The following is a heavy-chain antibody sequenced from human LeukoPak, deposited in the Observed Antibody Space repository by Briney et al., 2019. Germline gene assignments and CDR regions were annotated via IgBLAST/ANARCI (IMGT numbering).Heavy chain of an antibody. CDR2: ISAGGRT. J-gene: IGHJ4*02. V-gene: IGHV3-23*01. CDR3: TKAPGGLFYY. Sequence: GGSLRLSCAASGFTFSSYGMSWVRQAPGKGLQWVSSISAGGRTYYADSMKGRFTISRDNSKNTLYLQMNSLRADDTAVYYCTKAPGGLFYYWGQGTLVTVSS. D-gene: IGHD3-10*01. CDR1: GFTFSSYG.